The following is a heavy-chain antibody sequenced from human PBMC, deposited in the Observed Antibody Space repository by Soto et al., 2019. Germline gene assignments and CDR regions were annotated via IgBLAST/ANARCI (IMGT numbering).Heavy chain of an antibody. CDR1: GGSFSGYY. J-gene: IGHJ4*02. CDR2: INHSGST. Sequence: LETLCLTCAVYGGSFSGYYLSWIRQPPGKGLEWIGEINHSGSTNYNPSLKSRVTISVDTSKNQFSLKLSSVTAADTAVYYCARGRITMVRGVIAKRPPFDYWGQGTLVTVSS. CDR3: ARGRITMVRGVIAKRPPFDY. D-gene: IGHD3-10*01. V-gene: IGHV4-34*01.